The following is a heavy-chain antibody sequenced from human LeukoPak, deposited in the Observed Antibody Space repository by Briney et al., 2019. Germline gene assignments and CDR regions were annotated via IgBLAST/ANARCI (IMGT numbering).Heavy chain of an antibody. D-gene: IGHD6-13*01. Sequence: SVKVSCKASGGTFSSYAISWVRQAPGQGLEWVGGIIPIFGTANYAQKFQGRVTITADESTSTAYMELSSLRSEDTAVYYCARSRIAAAGTPYYYGMDVWGKGTTVTVSS. V-gene: IGHV1-69*13. J-gene: IGHJ6*04. CDR2: IIPIFGTA. CDR1: GGTFSSYA. CDR3: ARSRIAAAGTPYYYGMDV.